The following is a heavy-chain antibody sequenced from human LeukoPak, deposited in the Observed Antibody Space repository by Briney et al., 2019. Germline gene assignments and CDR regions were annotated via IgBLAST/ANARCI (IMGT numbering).Heavy chain of an antibody. CDR2: IKQDGSEK. CDR3: ARDSMVYAISPRRPHFDY. V-gene: IGHV3-7*01. D-gene: IGHD2-8*01. CDR1: GFTFCSYW. Sequence: GGSLRLSYAASGFTFCSYWMSWVPQAPGKGLEWVANIKQDGSEKYYMDSVRGRFTTSRDNATNSLYLQMNSLRAEETAVYYCARDSMVYAISPRRPHFDYWGQGTLVTVSS. J-gene: IGHJ4*02.